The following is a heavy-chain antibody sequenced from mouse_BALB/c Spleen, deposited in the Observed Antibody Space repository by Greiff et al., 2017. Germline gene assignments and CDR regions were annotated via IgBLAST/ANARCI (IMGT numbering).Heavy chain of an antibody. D-gene: IGHD1-2*01. CDR2: IYPYNGGT. V-gene: IGHV1S29*02. CDR3: ARHTTAHWYFDV. J-gene: IGHJ1*01. Sequence: VQLQQSGPELVKPGASVKISCKASGYTFTDYNMHWVKQSHGKSLEWIGYIYPYNGGTGYNQKFKSKATLTVDNSSSTAYMELRSLTSEDSAVYYCARHTTAHWYFDVWGAGTTVTVSS. CDR1: GYTFTDYN.